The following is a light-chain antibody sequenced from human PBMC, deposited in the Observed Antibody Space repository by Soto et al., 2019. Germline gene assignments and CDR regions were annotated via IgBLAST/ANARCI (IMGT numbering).Light chain of an antibody. Sequence: DIQMTQSPSTLSASVGDRVTITCRASQSISGWLDWYQQKPGKAPNLLIYKASTLESGVPSRFSGSGSGTEFTVTISSLQPDDFATYYGQQYNSYALTIGGGTEVEIK. CDR1: QSISGW. CDR3: QQYNSYALT. J-gene: IGKJ4*01. CDR2: KAS. V-gene: IGKV1-5*03.